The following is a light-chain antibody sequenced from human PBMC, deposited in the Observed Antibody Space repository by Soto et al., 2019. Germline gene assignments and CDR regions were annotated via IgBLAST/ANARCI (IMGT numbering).Light chain of an antibody. CDR1: TSNIGENT. CDR3: AAWDGSLNGHV. Sequence: QSVLTQPPSVSGTLGQGVTISCSGSTSNIGENTVGWFQQLPGTAPNVLIYVTDKRPSGVPDRFSGSKSGTSAYLAISGLQSEDEADYYCAAWDGSLNGHVFGTGTKVTVL. J-gene: IGLJ1*01. V-gene: IGLV1-44*01. CDR2: VTD.